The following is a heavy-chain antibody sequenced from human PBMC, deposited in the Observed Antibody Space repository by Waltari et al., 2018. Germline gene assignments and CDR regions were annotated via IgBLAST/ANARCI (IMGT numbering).Heavy chain of an antibody. J-gene: IGHJ3*01. V-gene: IGHV1-69-2*01. CDR2: VDPEDGET. D-gene: IGHD6-19*01. CDR1: GSTFRDYY. Sequence: EVQLLQSGAELKEPGTTVRISCKASGSTFRDYYIHWVQQAPGKGLRWMGLVDPEDGETIYADNFQGRVTISADTSTDTAFMELSSLRSEDTAVFYCATALGDSSSASRPFDFWGQGTMITVSS. CDR3: ATALGDSSSASRPFDF.